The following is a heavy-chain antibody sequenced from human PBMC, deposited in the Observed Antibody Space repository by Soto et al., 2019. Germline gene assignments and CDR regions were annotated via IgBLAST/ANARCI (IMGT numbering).Heavy chain of an antibody. CDR2: INTLSSAI. CDR1: GFTFSDYY. CDR3: SRRLQWQLRPLDS. J-gene: IGHJ4*02. D-gene: IGHD6-19*01. V-gene: IGHV3-11*01. Sequence: GSLRLSCAGSGFTFSDYYMTWIRQAPGKGLEWVSYINTLSSAIYYADSVKGRFTISRDNAKNSLYLQMNSLRAEGTAVYYCSRRLQWQLRPLDSWGRGTLVTVSS.